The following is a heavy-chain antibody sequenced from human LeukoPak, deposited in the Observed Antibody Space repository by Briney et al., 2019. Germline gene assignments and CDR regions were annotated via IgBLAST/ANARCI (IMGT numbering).Heavy chain of an antibody. CDR1: GGSIISNTFY. J-gene: IGHJ4*02. CDR2: VFHSGTT. D-gene: IGHD3-22*01. CDR3: ARVGGVVVVRFDY. Sequence: SETLSLTCTVSGGSIISNTFYWGWVRQPPGKRLEWIGSVFHSGTTSCNPSLKSRVSISLDTSKNQFSLKLSSVTAADTAVYYCARVGGVVVVRFDYWGQGTLVTVSS. V-gene: IGHV4-39*01.